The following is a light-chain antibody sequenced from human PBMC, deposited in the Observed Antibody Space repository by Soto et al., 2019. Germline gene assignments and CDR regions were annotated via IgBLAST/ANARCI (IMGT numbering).Light chain of an antibody. CDR1: QSVGSN. CDR2: GAS. Sequence: THDPDTLPASPGFRVTLSCRASQSVGSNLAWYQQRPGQPPRLLIYGASTRDTGVPTRFSGSGSGTEFTLTITNLQSEDFAVYYCQQYNNWPPWTFGQGTKVDI. V-gene: IGKV3D-15*01. CDR3: QQYNNWPPWT. J-gene: IGKJ1*01.